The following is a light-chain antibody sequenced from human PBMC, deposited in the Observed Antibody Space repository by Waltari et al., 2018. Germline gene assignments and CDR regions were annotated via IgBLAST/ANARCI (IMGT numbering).Light chain of an antibody. Sequence: QSALTQPPSASGSPGPSVTIPRPRTSTDVGVNSYVPWSQQHPGKAPNLLIYEVSGRPAGVPDRFSGSKSGYPASLTVSGLQAEDEADYFCASFAGSNTLFGGGTKLTVL. CDR2: EVS. J-gene: IGLJ2*01. CDR1: STDVGVNSY. CDR3: ASFAGSNTL. V-gene: IGLV2-8*01.